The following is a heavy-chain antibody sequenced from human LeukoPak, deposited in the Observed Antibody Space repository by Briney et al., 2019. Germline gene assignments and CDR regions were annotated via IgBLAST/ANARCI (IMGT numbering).Heavy chain of an antibody. CDR1: GFTFSDHY. CDR3: ARDWVAVAGRGFDY. V-gene: IGHV3-11*01. J-gene: IGHJ4*02. D-gene: IGHD6-19*01. Sequence: AGGSLRLSCAVSGFTFSDHYVSWIRQAPGKGLEWVSYISNSGETTYYAGSVKGRFTISRDNDRNSLYLQMNSLRAEDTAVYYCARDWVAVAGRGFDYWGPGTLVTVSS. CDR2: ISNSGETT.